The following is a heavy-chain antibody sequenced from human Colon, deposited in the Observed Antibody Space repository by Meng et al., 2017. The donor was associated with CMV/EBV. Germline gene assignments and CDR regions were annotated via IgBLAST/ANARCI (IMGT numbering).Heavy chain of an antibody. CDR2: ISYDGSNK. CDR3: ARDRGVEFFDS. Sequence: GGSLRLSCAASGFTFSSYAMHWVRQAPGKGLEWVAVISYDGSNKYYADSVKGRFTISRDNSKNTLYLQMNSLRAEDTAVYYCARDRGVEFFDSWGQGTLVTVSS. D-gene: IGHD3-10*01. CDR1: GFTFSSYA. J-gene: IGHJ4*02. V-gene: IGHV3-30*04.